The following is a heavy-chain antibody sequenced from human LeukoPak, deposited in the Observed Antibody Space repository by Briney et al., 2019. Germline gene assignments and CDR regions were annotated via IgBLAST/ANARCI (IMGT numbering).Heavy chain of an antibody. J-gene: IGHJ4*02. Sequence: SETLSLTCAVSGVSFDDYYWAWVRQTPGKGLEWIGDINHSGYTNDSPSLKSRVTLSIDTSRKQFSLNLRSVTVAHAGIYYCTRMTTGHDYWGQGTLVTVSS. CDR2: INHSGYT. V-gene: IGHV4-34*01. D-gene: IGHD4-17*01. CDR3: TRMTTGHDY. CDR1: GVSFDDYY.